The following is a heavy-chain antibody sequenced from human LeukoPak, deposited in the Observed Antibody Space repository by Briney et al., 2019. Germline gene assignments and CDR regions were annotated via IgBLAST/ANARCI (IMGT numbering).Heavy chain of an antibody. V-gene: IGHV3-53*01. CDR1: GFTVSSSY. D-gene: IGHD6-19*01. CDR3: ARSGYYSGWYSVGAFDI. J-gene: IGHJ3*02. Sequence: GGSLRLSCAASGFTVSSSYMSWVRQAPGKGLEWVSVFYSGGKTYYTDSVKGRFTISRDNSKNTLYLQMNSLRAEDTAVYYCARSGYYSGWYSVGAFDIWGQGTMVTVSS. CDR2: FYSGGKT.